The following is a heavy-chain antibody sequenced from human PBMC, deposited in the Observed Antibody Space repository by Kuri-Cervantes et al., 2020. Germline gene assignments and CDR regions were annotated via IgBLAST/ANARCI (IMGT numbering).Heavy chain of an antibody. CDR2: ISSSSSYI. CDR1: GFTLSEYA. V-gene: IGHV3-21*01. J-gene: IGHJ4*02. D-gene: IGHD2-15*01. Sequence: GESLKISCVGSGFTLSEYAMSWVRQAPGKGLEWASSISSSSSYIYYADSVKGRFTISRDNAKNSLYLQMNSLRAEDTAVYYGARGLGYCSGGSCPGNFDYWGQGALVTVSS. CDR3: ARGLGYCSGGSCPGNFDY.